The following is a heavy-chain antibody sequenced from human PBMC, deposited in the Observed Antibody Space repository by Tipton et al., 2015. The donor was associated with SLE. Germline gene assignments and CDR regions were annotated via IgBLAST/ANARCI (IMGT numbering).Heavy chain of an antibody. J-gene: IGHJ4*02. CDR3: ARLISAYDCNFDY. CDR1: GASISRSSDY. Sequence: GLVKPSETLSLTCTVSGASISRSSDYWVWIRQSPGKGLEWIGSFYYGKSTFYNPSLKSRVSISVDTSTNRLFLNLISVTAADTALYYCARLISAYDCNFDYWGQGTLVTVSS. CDR2: FYYGKST. D-gene: IGHD5-12*01. V-gene: IGHV4-39*07.